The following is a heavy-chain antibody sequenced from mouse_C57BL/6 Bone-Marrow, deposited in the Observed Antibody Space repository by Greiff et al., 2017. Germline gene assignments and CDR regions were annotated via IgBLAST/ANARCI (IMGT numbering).Heavy chain of an antibody. J-gene: IGHJ3*01. V-gene: IGHV1-55*01. Sequence: QVQLQQPGAELVKPGASVKMSCKASGYTFTSYWITWVKQRPGQGLEWIGDIYPGSGSTNYNEKFKSKATLTVDTSSSTAYMQLSSLTSEDSAVYYCATTTVVEEAAWCAYWGQGTLVTVSA. D-gene: IGHD1-1*01. CDR2: IYPGSGST. CDR1: GYTFTSYW. CDR3: ATTTVVEEAAWCAY.